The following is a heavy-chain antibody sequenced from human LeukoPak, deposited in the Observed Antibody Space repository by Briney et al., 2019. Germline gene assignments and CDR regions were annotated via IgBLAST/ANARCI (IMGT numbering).Heavy chain of an antibody. CDR2: INHSGST. V-gene: IGHV4-34*01. J-gene: IGHJ3*01. Sequence: KPSETLSLTCAVYGGSFSGYYWSWIRQPPGKGLEWIGEINHSGSTNYNPSLKSRVTISVDTSKNQFSLKLSSVTAADTAVYYCARSAYCGGDCYSSSLWGQGTMVTVSS. CDR1: GGSFSGYY. CDR3: ARSAYCGGDCYSSSL. D-gene: IGHD2-21*01.